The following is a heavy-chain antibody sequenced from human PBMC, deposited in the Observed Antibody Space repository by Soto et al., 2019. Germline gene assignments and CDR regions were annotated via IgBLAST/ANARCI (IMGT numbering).Heavy chain of an antibody. D-gene: IGHD3-3*01. V-gene: IGHV3-30-3*01. J-gene: IGHJ4*02. CDR2: ISYDGSNK. Sequence: QVQLVESGGGVVQPGRSLRLSCAASGFTFSSCAIHWVRQAPGKGLEWVALISYDGSNKYYADSVKGRFTISRDTSKNTLYLQMNSLRAEDTAVYYCARDKRDLRFLEWSYYFDYWGQGTLVTVSS. CDR3: ARDKRDLRFLEWSYYFDY. CDR1: GFTFSSCA.